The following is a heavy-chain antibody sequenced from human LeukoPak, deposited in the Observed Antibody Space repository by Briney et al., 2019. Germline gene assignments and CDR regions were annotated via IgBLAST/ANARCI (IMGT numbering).Heavy chain of an antibody. CDR2: VSNTGNT. D-gene: IGHD5-12*01. J-gene: IGHJ4*02. CDR1: GFTFTNYA. V-gene: IGHV3-23*01. Sequence: GGSLRLSCAASGFTFTNYAMSWVRQAPGKGLEWVSSVSNTGNTFYADSVKGHFTISRDNSKDTLYLQMNSLRAEDTAIYYCAKERAGYSGYDPFDYWGQGALVIVSS. CDR3: AKERAGYSGYDPFDY.